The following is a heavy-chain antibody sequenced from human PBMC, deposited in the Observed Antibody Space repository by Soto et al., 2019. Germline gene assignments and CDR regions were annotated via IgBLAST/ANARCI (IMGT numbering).Heavy chain of an antibody. V-gene: IGHV4-31*03. Sequence: SETLSLTCTVSGGSISSGGYYWSWIRQHPGKGLEWIGYIYYSGSTYYNPSLKGRVTISVDTSKSQFSLKLSSVTAADTAVYYRAGAPIPAWFDPWGQGTLVTVSS. CDR3: AGAPIPAWFDP. J-gene: IGHJ5*02. CDR2: IYYSGST. CDR1: GGSISSGGYY.